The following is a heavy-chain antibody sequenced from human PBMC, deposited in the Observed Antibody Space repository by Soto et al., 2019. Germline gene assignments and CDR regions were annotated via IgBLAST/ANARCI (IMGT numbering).Heavy chain of an antibody. CDR3: APRITGSPPAAGGY. D-gene: IGHD1-20*01. CDR1: GFTFSDHH. V-gene: IGHV3-72*01. Sequence: EVQLVESGGGLVQPGGSLRLSCAASGFTFSDHHMDWVRQAPGKGLEWVGRIRNKANSYSTDYVASVKGRFTISRDDSKNSLYLQMNSLKTEDTAVYYCAPRITGSPPAAGGYWGQGTLVTVSS. J-gene: IGHJ4*02. CDR2: IRNKANSYST.